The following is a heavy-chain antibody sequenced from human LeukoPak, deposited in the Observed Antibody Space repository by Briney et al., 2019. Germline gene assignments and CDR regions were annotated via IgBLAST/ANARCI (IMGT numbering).Heavy chain of an antibody. CDR3: ARYPDYGDY. V-gene: IGHV3-43*02. D-gene: IGHD2-2*02. Sequence: PGGSLRLSCAASGFTFDDYAMHWVRQVPGKGLEWVSLVSGNGGNTYYADSVKGRFTISRDNSKNSLYLQMNSLRAEDTAVYYCARYPDYGDYWGQGTLVTVSS. CDR1: GFTFDDYA. J-gene: IGHJ4*02. CDR2: VSGNGGNT.